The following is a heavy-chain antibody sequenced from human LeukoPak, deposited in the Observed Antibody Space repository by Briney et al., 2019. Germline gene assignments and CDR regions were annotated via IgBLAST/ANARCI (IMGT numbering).Heavy chain of an antibody. V-gene: IGHV4-59*08. CDR3: ARQRGSSSSYNGVDYFDY. D-gene: IGHD6-6*01. CDR1: GGSISSYY. J-gene: IGHJ4*02. Sequence: PSETLSLTCIVSGGSISSYYWSWIRQPPGKGLEWIGYIYYSGSTNYNPSLKSRLTISVDTSKNQFSLKLTSVTAADTALYYCARQRGSSSSYNGVDYFDYWGQGTLVTVSS. CDR2: IYYSGST.